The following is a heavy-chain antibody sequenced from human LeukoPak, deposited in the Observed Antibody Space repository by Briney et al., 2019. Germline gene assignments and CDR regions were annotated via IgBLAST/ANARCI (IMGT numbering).Heavy chain of an antibody. V-gene: IGHV4-39*07. J-gene: IGHJ4*02. CDR3: ARVTHYYDSGSYPY. Sequence: SETLSLTCIVSGGSISSSSYYWSWIRQPPGKGLVWIGSIGYGGSTYYNPSLKSRVTISVDTSKNQFSLKLSSVTAADTAVYYCARVTHYYDSGSYPYWGQGTLVIVSS. CDR1: GGSISSSSYY. CDR2: IGYGGST. D-gene: IGHD3-10*01.